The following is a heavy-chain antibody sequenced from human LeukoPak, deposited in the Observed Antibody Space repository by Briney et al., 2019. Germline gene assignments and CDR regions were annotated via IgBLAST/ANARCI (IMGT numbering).Heavy chain of an antibody. CDR2: IYTSGST. Sequence: SDTLSLTCTVSGGSISGYYWSWIRQPPGKGLEWIGYIYTSGSTNYNPSLKSRVTISVDTSKNQFSLRLSSVTAADTAMYFCARAYSRSYSHFDDWGQGTLVTVSS. CDR3: ARAYSRSYSHFDD. J-gene: IGHJ4*02. D-gene: IGHD1-26*01. CDR1: GGSISGYY. V-gene: IGHV4-4*09.